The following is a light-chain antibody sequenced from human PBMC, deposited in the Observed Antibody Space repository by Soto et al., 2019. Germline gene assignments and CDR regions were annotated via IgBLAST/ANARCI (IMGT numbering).Light chain of an antibody. CDR3: QQFSSYPLT. Sequence: DIVVTQSPAPLSASPGARVTLPCRASTFVSSRLAGYQKRPGQVPSLRFYETSTRAPGISARFSGSGSGTEFTLTISSLQSEDFAVYYCQQFSSYPLTFGGGTKVDI. CDR2: ETS. CDR1: TFVSSR. V-gene: IGKV3-15*01. J-gene: IGKJ4*01.